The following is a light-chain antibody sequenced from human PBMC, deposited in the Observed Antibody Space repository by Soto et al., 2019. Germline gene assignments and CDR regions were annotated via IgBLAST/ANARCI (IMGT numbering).Light chain of an antibody. CDR1: QIISSY. Sequence: DIQMTQSPSSLSASLGDRVTITFRAIQIISSYLNWYQQKPGKAPKLLVYDASTLQSGVASRFSGSGSGTEFTLIISGLQPDDSATYYCQQYTNTNNPWMFGQGTKVDI. CDR3: QQYTNTNNPWM. CDR2: DAS. J-gene: IGKJ1*01. V-gene: IGKV1-39*01.